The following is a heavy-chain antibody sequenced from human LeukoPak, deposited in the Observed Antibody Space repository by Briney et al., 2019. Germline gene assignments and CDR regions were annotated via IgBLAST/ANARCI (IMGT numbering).Heavy chain of an antibody. D-gene: IGHD5-18*01. CDR1: GFTVSSNY. J-gene: IGHJ4*02. CDR2: IYSGGST. V-gene: IGHV3-66*01. CDR3: ARDEARYSYGSDY. Sequence: GGSLRLSCAASGFTVSSNYMSWVHQAPGKGLEWVSVIYSGGSTYYADSVKGRFTISRDNSKNTLYLQMNSLRAEDTAVYYCARDEARYSYGSDYWGQGTLVTVSS.